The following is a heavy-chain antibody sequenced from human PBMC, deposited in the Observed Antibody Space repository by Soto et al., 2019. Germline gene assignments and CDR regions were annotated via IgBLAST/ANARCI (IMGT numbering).Heavy chain of an antibody. CDR3: ARDRNHTWIQLWLGYYYYYGMDV. CDR1: GFTFSSYS. Sequence: GGSLRLSCAASGFTFSSYSMNWVRQAPGKGLEWVSSISSSSSYIYYADSVKGRFTISRDNAKNSLYLQMSSLRAEDTAVYYCARDRNHTWIQLWLGYYYYYGMDVWGQGTTVTVSS. J-gene: IGHJ6*02. V-gene: IGHV3-21*01. CDR2: ISSSSSYI. D-gene: IGHD5-18*01.